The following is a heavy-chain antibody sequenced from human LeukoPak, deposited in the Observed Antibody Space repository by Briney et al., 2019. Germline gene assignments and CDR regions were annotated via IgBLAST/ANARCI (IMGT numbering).Heavy chain of an antibody. Sequence: PGGSLRLSCAASGFSFSNYWFHWVRQAPGEGLVWVSRTNERGTIISYADSVKGRFTISRDNAKNTLYLQMNSLRTEDSALYYCVVDLSGSADYWGQGTLVTVSS. CDR2: TNERGTII. CDR1: GFSFSNYW. CDR3: VVDLSGSADY. J-gene: IGHJ4*02. D-gene: IGHD3-10*01. V-gene: IGHV3-74*01.